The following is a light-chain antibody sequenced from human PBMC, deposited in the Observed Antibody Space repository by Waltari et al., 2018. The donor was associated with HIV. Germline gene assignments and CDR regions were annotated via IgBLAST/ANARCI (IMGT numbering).Light chain of an antibody. V-gene: IGLV1-47*01. CDR2: RNN. Sequence: QSVLTQPPSASGTPGQRVTISCSGRSSNIGSTYVYWYQQLPGTAPTLLIYRNNQRPSGVPDRFSGSKSGTSASLAISGLRSEDEADYYCAAWDDSLSGYVVFGGGTKLTVL. J-gene: IGLJ2*01. CDR1: SSNIGSTY. CDR3: AAWDDSLSGYVV.